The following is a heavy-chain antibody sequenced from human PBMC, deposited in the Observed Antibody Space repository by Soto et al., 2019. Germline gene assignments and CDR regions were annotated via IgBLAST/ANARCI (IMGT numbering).Heavy chain of an antibody. CDR1: GYTFTSYA. D-gene: IGHD6-13*01. CDR3: ARDVAAADY. J-gene: IGHJ4*02. CDR2: INDGNGNT. V-gene: IGHV1-3*05. Sequence: QVQLVQSGAEEKKPGASVKVSCKASGYTFTSYAMHWVRQAPGQRLEWMGWINDGNGNTKYSQKCPGRVTITRDTCASTAYMELSSLRSEDTAVYYCARDVAAADYWGQGTLVTVSS.